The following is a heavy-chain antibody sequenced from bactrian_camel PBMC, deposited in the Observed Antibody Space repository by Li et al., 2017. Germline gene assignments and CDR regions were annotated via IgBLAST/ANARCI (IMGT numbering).Heavy chain of an antibody. D-gene: IGHD6*01. V-gene: IGHV3S55*01. CDR1: DFTFESSD. J-gene: IGHJ4*01. Sequence: QVQLVESGGGSVQAGETLRLSCTASDFTFESSDMAWYRQVPGKDCELVSRISTDSSTSYSDSVKGRFAISRDNAKNTLYLQMNSLETDDTGVYYCAACRNPLTGTYAHWGLGTQVTVS. CDR2: ISTDSST. CDR3: AACRNPLTGTYAH.